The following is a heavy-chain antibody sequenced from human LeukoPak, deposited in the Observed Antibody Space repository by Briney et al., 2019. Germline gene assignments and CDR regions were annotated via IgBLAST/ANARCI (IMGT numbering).Heavy chain of an antibody. CDR1: GFTFSSYE. V-gene: IGHV3-48*03. D-gene: IGHD2-8*01. CDR3: ARKYCTNGVCYGLDAFDI. CDR2: ISSSGSTI. J-gene: IGHJ3*02. Sequence: GGSLRLFCAASGFTFSSYEMNWVRQAPGKGLEWVSYISSSGSTIYYADSVKGRFTISRDNAKNSLYLQMNSLRAEDTAVYYCARKYCTNGVCYGLDAFDIWGQGAMVTVSS.